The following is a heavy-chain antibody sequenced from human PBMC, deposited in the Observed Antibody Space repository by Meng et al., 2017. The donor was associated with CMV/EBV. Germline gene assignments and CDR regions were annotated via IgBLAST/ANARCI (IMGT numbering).Heavy chain of an antibody. CDR1: GYTFTSYY. V-gene: IGHV1-46*01. J-gene: IGHJ4*02. D-gene: IGHD1-26*01. CDR3: ARESGSVRDY. Sequence: QVQLVQSGAEVKKPGSSVKVSCKATGYTFTSYYMHWVRQAPGQGLEWMGIINPSGGSTSYAQKFQGRVTMTRDTSTSTVYMELSSLRSEDTAVYYCARESGSVRDYWGQGTLVTVSS. CDR2: INPSGGST.